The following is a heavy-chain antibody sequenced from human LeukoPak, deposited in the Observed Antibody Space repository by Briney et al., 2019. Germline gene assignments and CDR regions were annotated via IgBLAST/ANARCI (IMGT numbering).Heavy chain of an antibody. V-gene: IGHV5-51*01. J-gene: IGHJ4*02. Sequence: GESLKISCKGSGYDFSTCYIAWVRQVPGKGLEWMGVIYPGDSDTRYSPSFQGQVTISADKSVSTAYLQWSSLKAPDTAIYYCARARAYSALSYYFDSWGQGTLVTVSS. CDR2: IYPGDSDT. CDR1: GYDFSTCY. D-gene: IGHD4-11*01. CDR3: ARARAYSALSYYFDS.